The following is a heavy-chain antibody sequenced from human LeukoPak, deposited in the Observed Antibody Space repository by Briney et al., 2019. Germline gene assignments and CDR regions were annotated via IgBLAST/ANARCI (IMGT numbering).Heavy chain of an antibody. CDR1: GFTFSSYG. Sequence: GGSLRLACAASGFTFSSYGMSWVRQAPGKGLEWVSAISGSGGSTYYADSVKGRFTISRDNSKNTLYLQMNSLRAEDTAVYYCAKDPFPGLGVTPSFDPWGQGTLVTVSS. V-gene: IGHV3-23*01. CDR3: AKDPFPGLGVTPSFDP. CDR2: ISGSGGST. J-gene: IGHJ5*02. D-gene: IGHD3-10*01.